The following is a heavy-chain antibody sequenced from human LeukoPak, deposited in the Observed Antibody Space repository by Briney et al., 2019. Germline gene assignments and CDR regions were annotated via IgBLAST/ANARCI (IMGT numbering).Heavy chain of an antibody. V-gene: IGHV1-69*04. CDR2: IIPILGIA. D-gene: IGHD5-12*01. CDR3: ARARRTDRREDISPYDH. Sequence: ASVKVSCKASGGTFSSYAISWVRQAPGQGLEWMGRIIPILGIANYAQKFQGRVTITADKSTSTAYMELSSLRSEDTAVYYCARARRTDRREDISPYDHWGQGTLVTVSS. CDR1: GGTFSSYA. J-gene: IGHJ4*02.